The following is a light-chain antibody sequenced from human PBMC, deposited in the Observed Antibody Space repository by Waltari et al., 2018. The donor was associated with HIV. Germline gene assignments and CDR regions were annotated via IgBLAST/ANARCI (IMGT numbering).Light chain of an antibody. CDR3: QQYANSPPMYT. J-gene: IGKJ2*01. Sequence: EIVLTQSPGTLSLSPGDRATLSCRAGQSVSSNYLAWYQQKPGQAPRLLIYGASNRATGIPDRFSGSGSGTDFTLTISRLEPEDFAVYYCQQYANSPPMYTFGQGTKLEIK. CDR2: GAS. V-gene: IGKV3-20*01. CDR1: QSVSSNY.